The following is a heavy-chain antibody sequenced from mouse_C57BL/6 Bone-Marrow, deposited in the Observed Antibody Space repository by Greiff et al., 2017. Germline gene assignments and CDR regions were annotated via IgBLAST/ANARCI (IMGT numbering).Heavy chain of an antibody. D-gene: IGHD2-1*01. V-gene: IGHV14-4*01. J-gene: IGHJ3*01. CDR3: TLYYGNYESAY. CDR2: IDPENGDT. CDR1: GFNIKDDY. Sequence: EVQLQQSGAELVRPGASVKLSCTASGFNIKDDYMHWVKQRPEQGLEWIGWIDPENGDTEYASKFQGKATITADTSSNTAYLQLSSLTSEDTAVYYCTLYYGNYESAYWGQGTLVTVSA.